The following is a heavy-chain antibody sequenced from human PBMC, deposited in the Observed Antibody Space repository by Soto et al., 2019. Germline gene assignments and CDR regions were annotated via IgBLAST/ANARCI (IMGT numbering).Heavy chain of an antibody. J-gene: IGHJ5*01. CDR1: GDSVSSNNAV. V-gene: IGHV6-1*01. Sequence: PSQTLSLTCAISGDSVSSNNAVWNWIRQSPSRGLEWLGRTFYRSEWYYDYAVSARSRITVNPDTSKNQFPLQLNSVTPEDTAVYFCAREVTMIRGIKNWFDSWGQGTLVTVSS. CDR2: TFYRSEWYY. CDR3: AREVTMIRGIKNWFDS. D-gene: IGHD3-10*01.